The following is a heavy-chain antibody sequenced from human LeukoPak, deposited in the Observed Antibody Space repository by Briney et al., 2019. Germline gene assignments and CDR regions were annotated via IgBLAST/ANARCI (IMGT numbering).Heavy chain of an antibody. J-gene: IGHJ4*02. CDR1: GYSISSGYY. Sequence: PSETLSLTCTVSGYSISSGYYWGWIRQPPGKGLEWIGSIYNSGSTYYNPSLKSRVTISVDTSKNQFSLKLSSVTAADTAVYYCAGNYYGSGSYYSEDRYWGQGTLVTVSS. V-gene: IGHV4-38-2*02. CDR3: AGNYYGSGSYYSEDRY. D-gene: IGHD3-10*01. CDR2: IYNSGST.